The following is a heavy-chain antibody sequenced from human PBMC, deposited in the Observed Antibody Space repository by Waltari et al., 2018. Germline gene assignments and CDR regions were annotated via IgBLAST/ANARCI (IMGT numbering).Heavy chain of an antibody. CDR3: AASGYSSGWDFDY. CDR1: GFTVRGNY. J-gene: IGHJ4*02. V-gene: IGHV3-53*02. D-gene: IGHD6-19*01. CDR2: IYSGGST. Sequence: EVQLVETGGGLIQPGGSLRLSCAASGFTVRGNYMTWVRQAPGKGLEWVSMIYSGGSTYYADSVKGRFTISRDNSKNMLYLQMNSLRAEDMAVYYCAASGYSSGWDFDYWGQGTLVTVSS.